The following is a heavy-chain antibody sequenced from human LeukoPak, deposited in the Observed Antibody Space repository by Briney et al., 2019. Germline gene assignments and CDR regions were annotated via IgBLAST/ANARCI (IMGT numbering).Heavy chain of an antibody. CDR3: ARDPRFSTDWFDP. V-gene: IGHV3-30*03. Sequence: PGRSLRLSCTASGFTFSSYGMHWVRQAPGKGLEWVAVISYDGSNKYYADSVKGRFTISRDNSKNTLYLQMNSLRAEDTAVYYCARDPRFSTDWFDPWGQGTLVTVSS. J-gene: IGHJ5*02. CDR1: GFTFSSYG. CDR2: ISYDGSNK. D-gene: IGHD3-16*01.